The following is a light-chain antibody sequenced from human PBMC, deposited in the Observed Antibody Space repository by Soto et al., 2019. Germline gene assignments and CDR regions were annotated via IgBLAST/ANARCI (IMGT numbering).Light chain of an antibody. CDR1: SSDVGGYNY. CDR3: SSDTSSSTSGV. V-gene: IGLV2-14*01. CDR2: DVS. J-gene: IGLJ2*01. Sequence: SALTQPASVSGSPGQSITISCTGTSSDVGGYNYVSWYQQHPGKAPKLMIYDVSKRPSGVSNRFSGFKSGNTASLTISGLQAEDEADYYCSSDTSSSTSGVFGGGTKVTVL.